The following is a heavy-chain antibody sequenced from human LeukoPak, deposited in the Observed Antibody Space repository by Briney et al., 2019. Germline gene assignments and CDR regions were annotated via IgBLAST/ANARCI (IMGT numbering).Heavy chain of an antibody. V-gene: IGHV4-34*01. D-gene: IGHD3-10*01. CDR2: INHSGST. Sequence: PSETLSLTCAVYGGSFSGYYWSWIRQPPGKGLEWIGEINHSGSTNYNPSLKSRVTISVDTSKNQFSLKLSSVTAADTAVYYCARHLWFGNRAFDIWGQGTMVTVSS. CDR1: GGSFSGYY. CDR3: ARHLWFGNRAFDI. J-gene: IGHJ3*02.